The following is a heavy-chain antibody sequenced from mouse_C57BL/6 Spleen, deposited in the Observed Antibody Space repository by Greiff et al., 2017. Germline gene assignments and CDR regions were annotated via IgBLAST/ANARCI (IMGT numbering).Heavy chain of an antibody. CDR3: AIHYYRPSYWDFDV. Sequence: QVQLQQSGAELVRPGSSVKLSCKASGYTFTSYWMHWVKQRPIQGLEWIGNIYPSDSETHYNQKFKDKATLTVDKSSSTAYMQLSSLTSEDSAVYYCAIHYYRPSYWDFDVWGTGTTVTVSS. CDR2: IYPSDSET. J-gene: IGHJ1*03. D-gene: IGHD1-2*01. V-gene: IGHV1-52*01. CDR1: GYTFTSYW.